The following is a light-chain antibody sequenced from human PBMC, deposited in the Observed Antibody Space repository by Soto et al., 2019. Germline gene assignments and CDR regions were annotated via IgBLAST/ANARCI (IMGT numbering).Light chain of an antibody. V-gene: IGKV1-39*01. CDR1: QNINTY. Sequence: IQMTQSPYSLSAAVGERVTIDCRASQNINTYLNWYQQKPGKAPKLLIFDAASLQSGVPSRFSGGGSSTDFTLTITSLQPEDFATYYCQQTSSAPFTFGPGTKVDIK. CDR2: DAA. CDR3: QQTSSAPFT. J-gene: IGKJ3*01.